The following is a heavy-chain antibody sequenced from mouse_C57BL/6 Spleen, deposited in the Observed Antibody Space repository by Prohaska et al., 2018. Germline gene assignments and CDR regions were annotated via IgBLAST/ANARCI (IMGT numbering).Heavy chain of an antibody. J-gene: IGHJ2*01. Sequence: EVQLLETGGGLVQPGGSRGLSCEGSGFTFSGFWMSWVRQTPGKTLEWIGDINSDGSAINYAPSIKDRFTIFRDNDKSTLYLQMSNVRSEDTATYFCMRLRYYFDYWGQGTTLTVSS. V-gene: IGHV11-2*01. CDR2: INSDGSAI. CDR1: GFTFSGFW. D-gene: IGHD1-1*01. CDR3: MRLRYYFDY.